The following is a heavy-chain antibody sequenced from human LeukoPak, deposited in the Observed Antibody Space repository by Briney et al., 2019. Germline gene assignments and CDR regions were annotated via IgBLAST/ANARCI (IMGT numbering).Heavy chain of an antibody. D-gene: IGHD3-9*01. V-gene: IGHV4-34*01. Sequence: SSETLSLTCAVYGGSFSGYYWSWIRQPPGKGLEWIGEINHSGSTNYNRSLKSRVTISVDTSKNQFSLKLSSVTAADTAVYYCARDHVLRYFDWLLYRANGGWFDPWGQGTLVTVSS. J-gene: IGHJ5*02. CDR1: GGSFSGYY. CDR2: INHSGST. CDR3: ARDHVLRYFDWLLYRANGGWFDP.